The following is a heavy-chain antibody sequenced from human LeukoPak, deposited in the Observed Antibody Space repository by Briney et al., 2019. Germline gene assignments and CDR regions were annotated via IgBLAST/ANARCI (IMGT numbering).Heavy chain of an antibody. Sequence: KPGGSLRLSCAASGFSFSDYSMNWVRQAPGKGLEWVSSSTVSSSIIYYADSVKGRFTISRDNAKNSLFLQMNSLRAEDTAVYYCARDLSDGYSLDYWGQGTLVSVSS. D-gene: IGHD5-18*01. CDR3: ARDLSDGYSLDY. CDR1: GFSFSDYS. V-gene: IGHV3-21*01. CDR2: STVSSSII. J-gene: IGHJ4*02.